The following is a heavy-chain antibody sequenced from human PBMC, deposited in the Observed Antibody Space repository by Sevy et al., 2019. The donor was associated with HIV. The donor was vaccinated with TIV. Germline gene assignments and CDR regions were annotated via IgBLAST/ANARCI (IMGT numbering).Heavy chain of an antibody. CDR1: GFTFSNVW. J-gene: IGHJ6*02. CDR3: SSLRSEDTAVYYCATDRCWREYCSHGSQPHYYGMDV. Sequence: GGSLRLSCAASGFTFSNVWMSWVRQAPGKGPEWVGRIRSKTDGGTTDYAAPVRGRFTISRDDSKNTLYLQMSGLKTEDTAYMELSSLRSEDTAVYYCATDRCWREYCSHGSQPHYYGMDVWGQGTTVTVSS. CDR2: IRSKTDGGTT. V-gene: IGHV3-15*01. D-gene: IGHD2-15*01.